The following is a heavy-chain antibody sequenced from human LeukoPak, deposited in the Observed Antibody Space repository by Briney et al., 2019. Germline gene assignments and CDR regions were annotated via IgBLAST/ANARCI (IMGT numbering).Heavy chain of an antibody. Sequence: GGTLRLSCAVSGFIFSNYSRMWVRQAPGKGLEWVSSISWGGDNKFYADSVKGRFRLSRDNSNNMLYLQMYSLGAEDTARYYCAKGAATGLVDWFDPWGQGTLVTVSS. J-gene: IGHJ5*02. V-gene: IGHV3-23*01. CDR2: ISWGGDNK. CDR3: AKGAATGLVDWFDP. CDR1: GFIFSNYS. D-gene: IGHD6-13*01.